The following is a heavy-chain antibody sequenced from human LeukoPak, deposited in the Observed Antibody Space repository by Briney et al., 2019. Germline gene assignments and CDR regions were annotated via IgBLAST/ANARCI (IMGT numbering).Heavy chain of an antibody. D-gene: IGHD3-3*01. J-gene: IGHJ6*02. CDR3: ARDTRYGMDV. Sequence: SETLSLTCTVSGGFISSYYWSWIRQPPGKGLEWIGYIYYSGSTNYNPSLKSRVTISVDTSKNQFSLKLSSVTAADTAVYYCARDTRYGMDVWGQGTTVTVSS. V-gene: IGHV4-59*01. CDR2: IYYSGST. CDR1: GGFISSYY.